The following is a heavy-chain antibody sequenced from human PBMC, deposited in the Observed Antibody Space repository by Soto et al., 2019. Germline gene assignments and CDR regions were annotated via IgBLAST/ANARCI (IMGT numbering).Heavy chain of an antibody. V-gene: IGHV6-1*01. CDR3: ARSGNEGAVDY. CDR1: VDSVSSKTAA. CDR2: TYYRSKSHN. Sequence: PSQTLSLTCASAVDSVSSKTAAWDWIRPSPSRGLEWLGRTYYRSKSHNEYAVSVKSRIIINPDTHKNQYSLQLNSVTPEDTAMYYCARSGNEGAVDYWGQGTLDTAPQ. D-gene: IGHD1-26*01. J-gene: IGHJ4*02.